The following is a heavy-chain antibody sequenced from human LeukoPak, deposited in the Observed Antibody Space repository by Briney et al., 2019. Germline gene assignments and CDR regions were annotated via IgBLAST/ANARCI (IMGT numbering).Heavy chain of an antibody. CDR1: GFTFSSYI. D-gene: IGHD2-21*02. Sequence: AGGSLRLSCAASGFTFSSYIMNWVRQAPGKGLEWVSSISSSSSYIYYADSVKGRFTISRDNAKNSLYLQMNSLSAEDTAVYYCARASDDAFDIWGQGTMVTVSS. V-gene: IGHV3-21*01. CDR3: ARASDDAFDI. J-gene: IGHJ3*02. CDR2: ISSSSSYI.